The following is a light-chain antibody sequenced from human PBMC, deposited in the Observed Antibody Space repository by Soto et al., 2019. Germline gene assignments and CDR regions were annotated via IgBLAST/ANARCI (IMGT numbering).Light chain of an antibody. CDR1: QDITSY. CDR2: AAF. V-gene: IGKV1-9*01. Sequence: DIKLNISPSFLSTSVRDRVTITCRASQDITSYLAWYQQKPGKAPKLLIYAAFTLQSGVPSRFSGSGSGTEFTLTISSLQPEDFTTYYCQQVTIFPFTFAQGGLLEIK. CDR3: QQVTIFPFT. J-gene: IGKJ5*01.